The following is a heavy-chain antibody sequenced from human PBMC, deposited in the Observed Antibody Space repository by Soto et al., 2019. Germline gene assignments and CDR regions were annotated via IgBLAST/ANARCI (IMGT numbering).Heavy chain of an antibody. V-gene: IGHV3-48*03. D-gene: IGHD2-15*01. CDR3: ARGTCSGGSCYSYAFDI. J-gene: IGHJ3*02. Sequence: EVQLVESGGGLVQPGGYLRLSCAASGFTFSSYEMNWVRQAPGKGLEWVSYISSSGSTIYYADSVKGRFTISRDNAKNSLHLQMNSLRAEDTAVYYCARGTCSGGSCYSYAFDIWGQGTMVTVSS. CDR2: ISSSGSTI. CDR1: GFTFSSYE.